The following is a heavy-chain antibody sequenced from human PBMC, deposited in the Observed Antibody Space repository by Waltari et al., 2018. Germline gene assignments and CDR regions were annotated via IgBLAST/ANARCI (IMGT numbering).Heavy chain of an antibody. CDR1: GFTFKNYH. J-gene: IGHJ6*02. V-gene: IGHV3-21*01. CDR2: IGRGSTYI. D-gene: IGHD2-2*01. CDR3: VRLYSTTSRGGLDV. Sequence: ELQLEESGGGLVRPGGSLRLSCAASGFTFKNYHMNWVRQAPGKGVECVASIGRGSTYIFYADSVKGRFTISRDDARNSLFLQLSRLRAEDTAVYFCVRLYSTTSRGGLDVWGPGTTVTVSS.